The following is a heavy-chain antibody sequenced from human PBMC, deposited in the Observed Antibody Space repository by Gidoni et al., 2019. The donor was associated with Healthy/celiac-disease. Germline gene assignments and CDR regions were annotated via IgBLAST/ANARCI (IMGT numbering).Heavy chain of an antibody. CDR3: ARGLSYYGSGSYFYYYGMDV. Sequence: QLQLQESGSGLVKPSQTLSLTCAVSGGSISSGGYSWSWIRQRPGKGLEWVVYINHSGSTSYYPSLKSRVTISVDRSKNQFPLKLSSVPAAYTAVYYCARGLSYYGSGSYFYYYGMDVWGQGTTVTVSS. CDR1: GGSISSGGYS. D-gene: IGHD3-10*01. J-gene: IGHJ6*02. V-gene: IGHV4-30-2*01. CDR2: INHSGST.